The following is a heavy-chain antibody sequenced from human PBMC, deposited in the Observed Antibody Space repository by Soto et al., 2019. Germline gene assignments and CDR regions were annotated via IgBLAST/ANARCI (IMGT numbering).Heavy chain of an antibody. CDR3: AKDRGIAAAGIQKINCFDP. CDR2: ISGSGGST. V-gene: IGHV3-23*01. Sequence: EVQLLESGGGLVQPGGSLRLSCAASGFTFSSYAMSWVRQAPGKGLEWVSAISGSGGSTYYADSVKVRFTISRDNSKKSLYLQMNSLRAEYTAVYYCAKDRGIAAAGIQKINCFDPWVQGTLVTVAS. D-gene: IGHD6-13*01. J-gene: IGHJ5*02. CDR1: GFTFSSYA.